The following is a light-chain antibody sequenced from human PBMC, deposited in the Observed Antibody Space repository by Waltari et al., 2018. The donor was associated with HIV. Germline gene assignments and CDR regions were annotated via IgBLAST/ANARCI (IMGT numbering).Light chain of an antibody. CDR3: QQRSTWPST. V-gene: IGKV3-11*01. Sequence: EIVLTQPPDTLSLSPGERATLSCRASQSVSNFLAWYQQKPGQAPSLLIYDASKRATGIPARFSGSGSGTDFTLTISSLEPEDFAVYYCQQRSTWPSTFGPGTKVDIK. CDR2: DAS. J-gene: IGKJ3*01. CDR1: QSVSNF.